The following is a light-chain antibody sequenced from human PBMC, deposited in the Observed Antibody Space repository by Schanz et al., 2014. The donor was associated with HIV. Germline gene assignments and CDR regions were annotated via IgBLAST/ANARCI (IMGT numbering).Light chain of an antibody. CDR2: GAS. CDR1: QSVSSN. V-gene: IGKV3-20*01. Sequence: EIVLTQSPATLSLSPGERATLSCRASQSVSSNLAWYQQKPGQAPRLLIYGASSRATGIPDRFSGSGSGTDFTLTISRLEPEDFAVYYCQQYDRSPYTFGGGTKVEIK. CDR3: QQYDRSPYT. J-gene: IGKJ4*01.